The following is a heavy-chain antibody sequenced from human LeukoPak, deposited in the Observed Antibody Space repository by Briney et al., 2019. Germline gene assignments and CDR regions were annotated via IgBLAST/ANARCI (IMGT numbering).Heavy chain of an antibody. J-gene: IGHJ4*02. CDR2: IYPGDSDT. V-gene: IGHV5-51*01. CDR3: ARYDLGYCSGGSCYSSY. Sequence: GESLKISCKASGYRFTSNWIGWVRQMPGKGLEWMGIIYPGDSDTRYSPSIQGQVTISADKSISTAYLQWSSLKASDTAMYYCARYDLGYCSGGSCYSSYWGQGTLVTVSS. CDR1: GYRFTSNW. D-gene: IGHD2-15*01.